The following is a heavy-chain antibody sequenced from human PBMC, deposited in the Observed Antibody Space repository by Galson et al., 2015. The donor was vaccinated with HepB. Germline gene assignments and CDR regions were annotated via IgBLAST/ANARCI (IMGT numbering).Heavy chain of an antibody. CDR2: IWYDGSKT. CDR1: GFTFSNYA. V-gene: IGHV3-33*01. J-gene: IGHJ4*02. CDR3: ARDGGGSSPDY. Sequence: SLRLSCAASGFTFSNYALHWVRQAPGKGLEWVALIWYDGSKTYYADSVKGRFTISRDNSKNTLYLQMNSLRVEDTAVYYCARDGGGSSPDYWGQGTLVTVSS. D-gene: IGHD3-16*01.